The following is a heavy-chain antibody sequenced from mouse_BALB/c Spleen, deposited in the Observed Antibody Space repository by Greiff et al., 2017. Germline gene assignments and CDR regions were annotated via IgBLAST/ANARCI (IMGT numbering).Heavy chain of an antibody. J-gene: IGHJ4*01. CDR1: GFTFSSYA. CDR3: ARGVITNYAMDY. D-gene: IGHD2-4*01. V-gene: IGHV5-6-5*01. Sequence: EVKLMESGGGLVKPGGSLKLSCAASGFTFSSYAMSWVRQTPEKRLEWVASISSGGSTYYPDSVKGRFTISRDNARNILYLQMSSLRSEDTAMYYCARGVITNYAMDYWGQGTSVTVSS. CDR2: ISSGGST.